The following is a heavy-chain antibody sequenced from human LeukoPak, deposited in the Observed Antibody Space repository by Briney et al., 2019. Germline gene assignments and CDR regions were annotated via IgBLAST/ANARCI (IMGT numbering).Heavy chain of an antibody. Sequence: SETLSLTCTVSGYSISSGYYWGWIRQPPGKGLEWIGSIYHSGSTYYNPSLKSRVTISVDTSKNQFSLKLSSVTAADTAVYYCARDQYSSGWRYFGYWGQGTLVTVSS. CDR3: ARDQYSSGWRYFGY. CDR2: IYHSGST. J-gene: IGHJ4*02. D-gene: IGHD6-19*01. V-gene: IGHV4-38-2*02. CDR1: GYSISSGYY.